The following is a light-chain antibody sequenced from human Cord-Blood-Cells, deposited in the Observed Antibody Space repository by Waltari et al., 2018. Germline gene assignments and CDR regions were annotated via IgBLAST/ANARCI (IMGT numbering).Light chain of an antibody. CDR2: EGS. Sequence: QSALTQPASVSGSPGQSITISCTGTSSDVGSYNLVSWYQQHPGKAPKLMIYEGSKRRSGGSNRFAGSKSGNTASLTSSGLQAEDECGYYGCSYAGSSTCVFGGGTKLTVL. V-gene: IGLV2-23*01. CDR3: CSYAGSSTCV. J-gene: IGLJ3*02. CDR1: SSDVGSYNL.